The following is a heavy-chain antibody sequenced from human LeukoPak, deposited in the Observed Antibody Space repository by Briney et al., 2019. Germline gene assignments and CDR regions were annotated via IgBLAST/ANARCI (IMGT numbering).Heavy chain of an antibody. Sequence: GGSLRLSCAASGFSVSSSYMSWVRQAPGKGLEWVSAISGRTGGTYYADSVKGRFTISRDNSKSTLYLQMDSLRAEDTAVYYCAKCGNSGCHLIDYWGQGTLVTVSS. CDR2: ISGRTGGT. CDR3: AKCGNSGCHLIDY. D-gene: IGHD5-12*01. J-gene: IGHJ4*02. V-gene: IGHV3-23*01. CDR1: GFSVSSSY.